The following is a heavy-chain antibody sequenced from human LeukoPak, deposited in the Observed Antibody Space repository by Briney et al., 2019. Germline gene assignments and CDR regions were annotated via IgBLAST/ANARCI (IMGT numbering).Heavy chain of an antibody. Sequence: GGSLRLSCAASGFTFSSYDMHWVRQATGKGLEWVSAIGTAGDTYNPGSVKGRFTISRENAKNSLYLQMNSLRAGDTAVYYCARTRSDYYGMDVWGQGTTVTVSS. CDR3: ARTRSDYYGMDV. D-gene: IGHD1-26*01. V-gene: IGHV3-13*01. CDR1: GFTFSSYD. J-gene: IGHJ6*02. CDR2: IGTAGDT.